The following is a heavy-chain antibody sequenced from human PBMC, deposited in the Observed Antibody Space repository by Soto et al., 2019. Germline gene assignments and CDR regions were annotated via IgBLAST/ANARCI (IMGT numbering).Heavy chain of an antibody. J-gene: IGHJ4*02. D-gene: IGHD2-2*01. CDR2: IYSDGSST. CDR1: GFTFSSYW. Sequence: EVQLVESGGGLVQPGGSLRLSCAASGFTFSSYWMHWVRQAPGKGLVWVSRIYSDGSSTSYADSVKGRCTISRDNAKNTLYLQMNSLRAEDTAVYYCARDLRGYCSSTSCYAFHYFDYWGQGTLVTVSS. CDR3: ARDLRGYCSSTSCYAFHYFDY. V-gene: IGHV3-74*01.